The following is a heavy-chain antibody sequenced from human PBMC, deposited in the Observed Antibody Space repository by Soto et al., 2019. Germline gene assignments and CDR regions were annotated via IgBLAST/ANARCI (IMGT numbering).Heavy chain of an antibody. D-gene: IGHD1-26*01. J-gene: IGHJ4*02. CDR2: IYYSGST. Sequence: SETLSLTCTVSGGSISSSDYYWGWIRQPPGKGLEWIGSIYYSGSTYYSPSLKSRVTISVDTSRNQFSLKLGSVTAADTAVYYCARRGGGSYLDFDYWGQGTLVTVSS. CDR3: ARRGGGSYLDFDY. V-gene: IGHV4-39*01. CDR1: GGSISSSDYY.